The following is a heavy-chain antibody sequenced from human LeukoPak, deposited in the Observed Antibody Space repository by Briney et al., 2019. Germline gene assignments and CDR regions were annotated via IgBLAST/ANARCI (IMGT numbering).Heavy chain of an antibody. D-gene: IGHD6-6*01. V-gene: IGHV3-11*01. CDR3: ARVISSSSSGGDWFDP. Sequence: PGGSLRLSCAASGFTFSDYYMSWIRQAPGKGLEWVSYISSSGSTIYYADSVKGRFTISRDNAKNSLYLQMNSLRAENTAVYYCARVISSSSSGGDWFDPWGQGTLVTVSS. CDR2: ISSSGSTI. CDR1: GFTFSDYY. J-gene: IGHJ5*02.